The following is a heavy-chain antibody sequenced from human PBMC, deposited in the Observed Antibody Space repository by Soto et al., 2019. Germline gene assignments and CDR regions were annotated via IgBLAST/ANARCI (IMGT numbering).Heavy chain of an antibody. CDR2: IYYSGST. J-gene: IGHJ4*02. CDR3: ARDAMSDYGGQSYFDY. Sequence: SETLSLTCTVSGGSISSGGYYWSWIRQHPGKGLEWIGYIYYSGSTYYNPSLKSRVTISVDTSKNQFSLKLSSVTAADTAVYYCARDAMSDYGGQSYFDYWGQGTLVTVSS. V-gene: IGHV4-31*03. D-gene: IGHD4-17*01. CDR1: GGSISSGGYY.